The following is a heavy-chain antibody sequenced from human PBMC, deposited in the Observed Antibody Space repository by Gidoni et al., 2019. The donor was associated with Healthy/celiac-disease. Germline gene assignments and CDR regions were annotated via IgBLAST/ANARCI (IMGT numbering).Heavy chain of an antibody. CDR3: ARVVAAAGTYNYYYYGMDV. J-gene: IGHJ6*02. V-gene: IGHV4-34*01. CDR1: GGSFSGYY. Sequence: QVQLQQWGAGLLKPSETLSLTCAVYGGSFSGYYWSRIRQPPGKGLEWIGEINHSGSTNYNPSLKSRVTISVDTSKNQFSLKLSSVTAADTAVYYCARVVAAAGTYNYYYYGMDVWGQGTTVTVSS. D-gene: IGHD6-13*01. CDR2: INHSGST.